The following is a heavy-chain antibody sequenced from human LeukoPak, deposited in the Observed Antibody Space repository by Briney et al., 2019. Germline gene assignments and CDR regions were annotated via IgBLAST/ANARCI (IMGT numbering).Heavy chain of an antibody. CDR3: ARDLGSDLLGGSGRPYYFDY. V-gene: IGHV1-69*04. D-gene: IGHD3-10*01. Sequence: SVKVSCKASGGTFSSYAISWVRQAPGQGLEWMGRIIPILGIANYAQKFQGRVTITADKSTSTAYMELSSLRSEDTAVYYCARDLGSDLLGGSGRPYYFDYWGQGTLVTVSS. CDR2: IIPILGIA. J-gene: IGHJ4*02. CDR1: GGTFSSYA.